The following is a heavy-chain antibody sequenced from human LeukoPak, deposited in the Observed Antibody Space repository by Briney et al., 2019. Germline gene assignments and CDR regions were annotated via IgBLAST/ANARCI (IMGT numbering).Heavy chain of an antibody. V-gene: IGHV3-30-3*01. Sequence: GRSLRLSCAASGFTFSSYAMHWVRQAPGKGLEWVAVISYDGSNKYYADSVKGRFTISRDNSKNTLYLRMNSLRAEDTAVYYCAGGYCSGGSCSLSGPWGQGTLVTVSS. CDR1: GFTFSSYA. CDR2: ISYDGSNK. J-gene: IGHJ5*02. CDR3: AGGYCSGGSCSLSGP. D-gene: IGHD2-15*01.